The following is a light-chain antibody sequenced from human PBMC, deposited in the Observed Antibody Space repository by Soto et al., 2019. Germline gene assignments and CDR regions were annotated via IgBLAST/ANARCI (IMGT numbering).Light chain of an antibody. CDR2: LNSDGSH. Sequence: QLVLTQSPSASASLGASVKLTCTLSSGHSSYAIAWHQQQPEKGPRYLMKLNSDGSHSKGDGIPDRFSGSSSGAERYLTISGLQSXDXADYYCQTWGTGIQGVFGGGTKVTVL. J-gene: IGLJ3*02. V-gene: IGLV4-69*01. CDR3: QTWGTGIQGV. CDR1: SGHSSYA.